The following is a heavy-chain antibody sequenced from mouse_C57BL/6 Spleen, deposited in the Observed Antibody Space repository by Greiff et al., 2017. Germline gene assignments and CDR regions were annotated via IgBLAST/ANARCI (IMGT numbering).Heavy chain of an antibody. Sequence: QVHVQQSGPELVKPGASVKLSCKASGYTFTSYDINWVKQRPGQGLEWIGWIYPRDGSTKYNEKFKGKATLTVDTSSSTAYMQLNSLTSEDSAVYCCAGSSRRFDYWGQGTTLTVSA. CDR3: AGSSRRFDY. CDR2: IYPRDGST. CDR1: GYTFTSYD. V-gene: IGHV1-85*01. J-gene: IGHJ2*01.